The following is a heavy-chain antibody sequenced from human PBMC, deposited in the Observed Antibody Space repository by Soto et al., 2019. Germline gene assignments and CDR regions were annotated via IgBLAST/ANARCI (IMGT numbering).Heavy chain of an antibody. V-gene: IGHV1-69*13. CDR3: ARIDCSGGSCYSYSLRPYYYGMDV. CDR2: IIPIFGTA. D-gene: IGHD2-15*01. J-gene: IGHJ6*02. Sequence: SVKVSCKASGGTFSSYAISWVRQAPGQGLEWMGGIIPIFGTANYAQKFQGRVTITADESTSTAYMELSSLRSEDTAVYYCARIDCSGGSCYSYSLRPYYYGMDVWGQGTTVTVSS. CDR1: GGTFSSYA.